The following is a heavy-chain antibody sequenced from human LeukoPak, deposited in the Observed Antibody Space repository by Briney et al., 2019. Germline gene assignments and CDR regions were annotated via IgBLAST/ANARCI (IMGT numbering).Heavy chain of an antibody. Sequence: GGSLRLSCAASGFTFSSYAMSWVRQAPGKGLEWVSAISAGGGSTYYADSVKGRFTISRDSSENTLYLQMNSLRAEDTAVYYCAKGRRDGYNYDYWGQGTRVTVSS. V-gene: IGHV3-23*01. CDR1: GFTFSSYA. CDR3: AKGRRDGYNYDY. D-gene: IGHD5-24*01. J-gene: IGHJ4*02. CDR2: ISAGGGST.